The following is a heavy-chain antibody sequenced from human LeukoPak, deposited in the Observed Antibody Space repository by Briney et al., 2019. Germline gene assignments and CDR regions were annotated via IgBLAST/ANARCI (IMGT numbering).Heavy chain of an antibody. CDR3: ARAFDQHFDY. Sequence: GGSLRLSCAASGFIVSSSYMGWVRQAPGKGLEWVSYIYSDGRTFYADSVRGRFTTSRDSSKNTLYFQMNSLRAEDTAVYYCARAFDQHFDYWGQGTLVTVSS. D-gene: IGHD2-2*01. CDR2: IYSDGRT. V-gene: IGHV3-53*01. CDR1: GFIVSSSY. J-gene: IGHJ4*02.